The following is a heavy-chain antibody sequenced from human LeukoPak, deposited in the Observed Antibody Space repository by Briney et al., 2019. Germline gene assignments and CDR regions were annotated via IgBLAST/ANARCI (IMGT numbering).Heavy chain of an antibody. CDR2: ISGTGGTT. Sequence: GGSLRLSCAASGFTFSSYGMSWVRQAPGKGLERVSAISGTGGTTYYADSVKGRFTISRDNSKNTLYLQMNSLRAEDTAVYYCAKNGDRGAYCSGGSCYPYYYYYMDVWGKGTTVTISS. CDR3: AKNGDRGAYCSGGSCYPYYYYYMDV. J-gene: IGHJ6*03. V-gene: IGHV3-23*01. CDR1: GFTFSSYG. D-gene: IGHD2-15*01.